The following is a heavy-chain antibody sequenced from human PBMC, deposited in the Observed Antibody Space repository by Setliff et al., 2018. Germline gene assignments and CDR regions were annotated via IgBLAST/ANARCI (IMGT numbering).Heavy chain of an antibody. CDR3: AKAGGYCSGGSCYPIGYYFDY. CDR1: GFTFSNAW. J-gene: IGHJ4*02. V-gene: IGHV3-23*01. D-gene: IGHD2-15*01. Sequence: GALRLSCTASGFTFSNAWMSWVRQAPGKGLEWVSAISGSGGSTYYADSVKGRFTISRDNSKNTLYLQMNSLRAEDTAVYYCAKAGGYCSGGSCYPIGYYFDYWGQGTLVTVSS. CDR2: ISGSGGST.